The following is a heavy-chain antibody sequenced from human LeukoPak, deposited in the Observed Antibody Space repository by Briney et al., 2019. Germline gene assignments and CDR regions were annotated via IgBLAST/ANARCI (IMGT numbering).Heavy chain of an antibody. D-gene: IGHD3-10*01. Sequence: GESLTLSCAASGFTFSSYSMSWVRQAPGKGLEWVSSISGSGGSTYYADSVKGRFTISRDNSKNTLYLQMTSLRAGDTAVYYCAIEVASYGSGSYLPYWGQGTLVTVSS. J-gene: IGHJ4*02. CDR1: GFTFSSYS. CDR3: AIEVASYGSGSYLPY. V-gene: IGHV3-23*01. CDR2: ISGSGGST.